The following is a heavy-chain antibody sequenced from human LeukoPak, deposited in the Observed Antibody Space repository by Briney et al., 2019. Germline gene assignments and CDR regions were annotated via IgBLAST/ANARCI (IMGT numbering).Heavy chain of an antibody. CDR1: GYTFTSYY. D-gene: IGHD3-10*01. V-gene: IGHV1-46*01. CDR3: ARDGGPLNPVY. J-gene: IGHJ4*02. CDR2: INPSGGST. Sequence: ASVKVSCKASGYTFTSYYMHWVRQAPGQGLEWMGIINPSGGSTSYAQKFQGRVTMTRDMSTSTVYMELSSLRSEDTAVYYCARDGGPLNPVYWGQGTLVTVSS.